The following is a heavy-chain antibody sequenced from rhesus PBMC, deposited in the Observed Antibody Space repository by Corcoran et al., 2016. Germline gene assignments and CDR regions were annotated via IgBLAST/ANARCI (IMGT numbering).Heavy chain of an antibody. CDR1: GFTFSDYW. CDR3: NREWLDY. CDR2: IKNKVDGGTA. V-gene: IGHV3-16*02. Sequence: EVQLVESGGGLVQPGGSLRLACAASGFTFSDYWMSWIRQAPGKGLDWVGLIKNKVDGGTAAYAESVKGRFTISRDDSKNTLYLQMNSLKTEDTAVYYCNREWLDYWGQGVLVTVSS. J-gene: IGHJ4*01.